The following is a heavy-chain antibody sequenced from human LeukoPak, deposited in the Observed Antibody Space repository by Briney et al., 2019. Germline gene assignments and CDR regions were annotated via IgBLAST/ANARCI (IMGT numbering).Heavy chain of an antibody. CDR1: GFTFDDYA. CDR2: ISWNSGSI. CDR3: AKIPGDGYNSGFDY. Sequence: GRSLRLSCAASGFTFDDYAMHSVRHAPGKGLEWVSGISWNSGSIGYADSVEGRFTISRDNAKNSLYLQMNSLRAEDTALYYCAKIPGDGYNSGFDYWGQGTLVTVSS. J-gene: IGHJ4*02. V-gene: IGHV3-9*01. D-gene: IGHD5-24*01.